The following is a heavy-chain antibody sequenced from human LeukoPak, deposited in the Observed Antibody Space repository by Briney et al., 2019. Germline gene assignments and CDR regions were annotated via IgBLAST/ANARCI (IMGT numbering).Heavy chain of an antibody. V-gene: IGHV1-2*02. CDR3: ARTYSSSWYNWFDP. J-gene: IGHJ5*02. CDR1: GYTFTGYY. D-gene: IGHD6-13*01. CDR2: INPNSGGT. Sequence: ASVKVSCKASGYTFTGYYMHWVRQAPGQGLKWMGWINPNSGGTNYAQKFQGRVTMTRDTSISTAYMELSRLRSDDTAVYYCARTYSSSWYNWFDPWGQGTLVTVSS.